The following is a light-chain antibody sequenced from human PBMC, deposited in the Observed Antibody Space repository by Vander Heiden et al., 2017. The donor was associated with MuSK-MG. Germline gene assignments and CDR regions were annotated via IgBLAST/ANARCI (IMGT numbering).Light chain of an antibody. Sequence: AIRMTQSPSSLSASTGDRVTITCRASQGISSYLAWYQQKPGKAPKLLIYAASTLQSGVPSRFSGSGSGTDFTLTISCLQSEDFATYYCQQYYSYPRVTFGQGTKLXIK. J-gene: IGKJ2*01. V-gene: IGKV1-8*01. CDR2: AAS. CDR3: QQYYSYPRVT. CDR1: QGISSY.